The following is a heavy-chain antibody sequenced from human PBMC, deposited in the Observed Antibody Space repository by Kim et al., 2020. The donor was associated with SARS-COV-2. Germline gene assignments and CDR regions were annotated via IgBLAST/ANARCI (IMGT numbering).Heavy chain of an antibody. D-gene: IGHD1-26*01. J-gene: IGHJ3*02. V-gene: IGHV3-23*01. CDR3: ARDPVGWVGNAFDI. Sequence: AETVRGRVTITGDNAKNTLYRQMNSLRTEDTAVYYCARDPVGWVGNAFDIWGQGTMVTVSS.